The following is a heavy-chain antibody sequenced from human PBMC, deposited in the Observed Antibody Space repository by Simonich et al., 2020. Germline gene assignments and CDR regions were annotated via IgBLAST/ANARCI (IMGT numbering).Heavy chain of an antibody. CDR3: ARLVMYSGSYYLDY. Sequence: EVQLVQSGAEVKKPGESLKISCKGSGYSFTSYWIGWVRQMPGKGLEGMGILYPCDSDTRYSPSFQGQGTISADKSISTAYLQWSSLKASDTAMYYCARLVMYSGSYYLDYWGQGTLVTVSS. CDR1: GYSFTSYW. J-gene: IGHJ4*02. D-gene: IGHD1-26*01. V-gene: IGHV5-51*01. CDR2: LYPCDSDT.